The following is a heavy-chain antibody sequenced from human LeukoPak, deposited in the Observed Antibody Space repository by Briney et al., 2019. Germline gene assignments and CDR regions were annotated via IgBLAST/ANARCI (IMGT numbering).Heavy chain of an antibody. CDR2: INHSRVT. Sequence: SETLSLTCAVYGGSFNSYCWTWIRQSPGKGLEWIGEINHSRVTNYNPSLKSRITMSVDTSKNQFALQLNSVTAADSAVYYCARGPYDFWSGYSYWYFDLWGRGTLVTVSS. V-gene: IGHV4-34*01. J-gene: IGHJ2*01. D-gene: IGHD3-3*01. CDR1: GGSFNSYC. CDR3: ARGPYDFWSGYSYWYFDL.